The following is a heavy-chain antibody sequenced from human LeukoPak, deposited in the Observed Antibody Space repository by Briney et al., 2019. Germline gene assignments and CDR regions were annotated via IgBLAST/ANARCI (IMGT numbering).Heavy chain of an antibody. J-gene: IGHJ4*02. CDR2: ISGSGGST. CDR1: GFTFSSYA. V-gene: IGHV3-23*01. CDR3: AKGKLAYSSSLYYFDY. Sequence: PGGSLRLSCAASGFTFSSYAMSWVRQAPGKGLEWVSAISGSGGSTYYADSVKGRFTISRDNSKNTLYLQMNSLRAEDTAVYYCAKGKLAYSSSLYYFDYWGQGTLVTVSS. D-gene: IGHD6-13*01.